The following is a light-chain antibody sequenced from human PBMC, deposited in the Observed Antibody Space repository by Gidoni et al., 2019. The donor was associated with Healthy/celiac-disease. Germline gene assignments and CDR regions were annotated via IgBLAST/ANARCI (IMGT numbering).Light chain of an antibody. J-gene: IGKJ1*01. CDR1: QSVSSSY. V-gene: IGKV3-20*01. CDR3: QQYGSSPTLT. CDR2: GAS. Sequence: ETVLTQSPGTLSLSKGERATLSCRASQSVSSSYLARYNQKPGQAPRLLIYGASSSATGNPDRFIGSRCGTDFILLISRLEHEDFAVYYCQQYGSSPTLTFGQGTKVEIK.